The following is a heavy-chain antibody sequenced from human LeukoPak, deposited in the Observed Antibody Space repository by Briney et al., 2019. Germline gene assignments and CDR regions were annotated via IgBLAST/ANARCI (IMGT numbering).Heavy chain of an antibody. J-gene: IGHJ4*02. CDR2: IYYSGST. CDR1: GGSFSGYY. CDR3: ARHSSSSSY. Sequence: SETLSLTCAVYGGSFSGYYWSWIRQPPGKGLEWIGCIYYSGSTNYNPSLKSRVTISVDTSKNQFSLKLSSVTAADTAVYYCARHSSSSSYRGQGTLVTVSS. D-gene: IGHD6-6*01. V-gene: IGHV4-59*01.